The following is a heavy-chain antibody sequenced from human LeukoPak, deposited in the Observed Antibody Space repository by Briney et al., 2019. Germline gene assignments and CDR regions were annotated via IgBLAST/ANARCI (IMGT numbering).Heavy chain of an antibody. CDR2: INTNTGNP. V-gene: IGHV7-4-1*02. D-gene: IGHD3-22*01. CDR1: GYTFTKYA. J-gene: IGHJ3*02. Sequence: ASVKVSCKASGYTFTKYAINWVRQAPGQGLEWMGWINTNTGNPTYAQGFTGQFVFSLDTSVSTAYLQLISPKAEDSAVYYCARGGXGSXWASDIWGQGTLVTVSS. CDR3: ARGGXGSXWASDI.